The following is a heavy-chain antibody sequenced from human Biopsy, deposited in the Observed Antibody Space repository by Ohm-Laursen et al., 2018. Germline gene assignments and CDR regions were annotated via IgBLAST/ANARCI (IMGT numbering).Heavy chain of an antibody. J-gene: IGHJ4*02. D-gene: IGHD6-19*01. Sequence: GASVKVSCKASGYSFTSYYMHWVRQAPGQGLEWMGMINPSGSTTSYPQIFQGRVTMTRDTSKSTVYMELSSLRSADTAVYFCARNPGWYGDLYYFDYWGQGTLVTVSS. CDR3: ARNPGWYGDLYYFDY. V-gene: IGHV1-46*01. CDR1: GYSFTSYY. CDR2: INPSGSTT.